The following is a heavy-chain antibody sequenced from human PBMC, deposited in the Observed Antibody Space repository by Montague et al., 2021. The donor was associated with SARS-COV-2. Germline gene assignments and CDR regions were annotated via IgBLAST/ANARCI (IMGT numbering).Heavy chain of an antibody. Sequence: TLSLTCTVSGSSISYGSYFWTWIRQPAGKGLEWIGRIHTSGSTNYXSSLKSRVAISIDTSKDQFSLELRSVTAADTAVYYCASSHCGGDCYSGQGTLVTVSS. D-gene: IGHD2-21*02. V-gene: IGHV4-61*02. J-gene: IGHJ4*02. CDR2: IHTSGST. CDR1: GSSISYGSYF. CDR3: ASSHCGGDCY.